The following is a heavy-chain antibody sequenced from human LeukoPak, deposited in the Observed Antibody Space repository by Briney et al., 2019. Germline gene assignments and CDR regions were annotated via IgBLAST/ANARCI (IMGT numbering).Heavy chain of an antibody. J-gene: IGHJ4*02. V-gene: IGHV3-7*01. CDR3: ARTARAYYRHYYFDY. CDR2: IEHNGSAK. CDR1: EFTSSTNW. D-gene: IGHD1-26*01. Sequence: GGSLRPSGAASEFTSSTNWLSWVRQAPGQGLKWVATIEHNGSAKNTVDSVRGRFTSSRDNAKNSLYLQRNSLRAEDTAVYYSARTARAYYRHYYFDYWGQGTLVTVSS.